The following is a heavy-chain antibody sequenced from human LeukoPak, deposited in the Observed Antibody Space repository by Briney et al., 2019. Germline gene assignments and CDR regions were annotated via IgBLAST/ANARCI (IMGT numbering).Heavy chain of an antibody. J-gene: IGHJ4*02. CDR1: GGSFSGYY. CDR2: INHSGST. D-gene: IGHD2-2*02. Sequence: SETLSLTCAVYGGSFSGYYWSWIRQPPGKGLEWIGEINHSGSTNYNPSLKSRVTISVDTSKNQFSLKLSSVTAADTAVYYCAGYIVVVPAAISPRPFDYWGQGTLVTVSS. V-gene: IGHV4-34*01. CDR3: AGYIVVVPAAISPRPFDY.